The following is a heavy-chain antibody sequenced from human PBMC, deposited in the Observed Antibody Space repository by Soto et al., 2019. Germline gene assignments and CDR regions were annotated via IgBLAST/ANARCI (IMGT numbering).Heavy chain of an antibody. CDR1: GYTFTSYY. CDR2: INPSGGST. D-gene: IGHD6-19*01. CDR3: ASGARRGSSGFDSDAFDI. Sequence: ASVKVSCKASGYTFTSYYMHWVRQAPGQGLEWMGIINPSGGSTSYAQKFQGRVTMTRDTSTSTVYMELSSLRSEDTAVYYCASGARRGSSGFDSDAFDIWGQGTMVTVSS. V-gene: IGHV1-46*03. J-gene: IGHJ3*02.